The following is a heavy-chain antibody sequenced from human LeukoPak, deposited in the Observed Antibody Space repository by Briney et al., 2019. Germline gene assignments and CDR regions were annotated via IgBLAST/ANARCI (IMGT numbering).Heavy chain of an antibody. Sequence: SGGSLRLSCAASGFTFSSYWMHWVRHAPGKGLVWVSRINSDGSSTSYADSVKGRFTISRDNAKNTLYLQMNSLRAEDTAVYYCARGPNSYGYNPQREAFDIWGQGTMVTVSS. D-gene: IGHD5-18*01. CDR1: GFTFSSYW. CDR2: INSDGSST. J-gene: IGHJ3*02. V-gene: IGHV3-74*01. CDR3: ARGPNSYGYNPQREAFDI.